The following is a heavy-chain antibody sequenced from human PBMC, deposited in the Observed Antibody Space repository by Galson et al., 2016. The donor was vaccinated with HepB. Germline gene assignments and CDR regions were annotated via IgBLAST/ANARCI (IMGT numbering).Heavy chain of an antibody. J-gene: IGHJ4*02. CDR1: GFTLSSYA. Sequence: SLRLSCAASGFTLSSYAMSWVRQAPGKGLQWVTSISGTGGTTYYAGSVKGRFTISRDNSKSTMYLQMNGLRAEDTALYYCARDGYNYVPLDSWGQGALVIVSS. V-gene: IGHV3-23*01. D-gene: IGHD5-24*01. CDR3: ARDGYNYVPLDS. CDR2: ISGTGGTT.